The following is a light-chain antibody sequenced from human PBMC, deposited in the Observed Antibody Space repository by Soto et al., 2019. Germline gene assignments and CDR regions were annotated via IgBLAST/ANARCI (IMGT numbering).Light chain of an antibody. CDR3: SSYTTSRTRL. V-gene: IGLV2-14*01. CDR2: EVN. Sequence: QSVLTQPASVSGSPGQSITIYCTGSSSDIGSYNYVSWYQQHPGKAPKLMIYEVNNRPSGISTRFSGSKSGNTASLTISGLQAEDEANYYCSSYTTSRTRLFGGGTKLTVL. CDR1: SSDIGSYNY. J-gene: IGLJ2*01.